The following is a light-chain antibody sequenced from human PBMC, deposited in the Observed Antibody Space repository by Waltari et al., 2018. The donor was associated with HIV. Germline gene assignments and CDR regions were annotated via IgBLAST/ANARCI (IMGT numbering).Light chain of an antibody. J-gene: IGKJ2*01. CDR2: GAA. CDR1: QGISDS. V-gene: IGKV1-NL1*01. CDR3: QHYYTIPYT. Sequence: DIQMAQSPSSLSASVGDRVTITCRASQGISDSLAWYQHKSGQAPTLLVYGAARLESGVPSRFSGSGSGTDYTLTISSQQPEDAATYYCQHYYTIPYTFGQGTKLEIK.